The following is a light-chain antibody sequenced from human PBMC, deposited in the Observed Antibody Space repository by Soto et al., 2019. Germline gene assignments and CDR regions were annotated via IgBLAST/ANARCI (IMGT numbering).Light chain of an antibody. CDR3: QQYESSPRT. CDR2: HTS. V-gene: IGKV3-20*01. Sequence: ETVLTQSPGTLSLSPGERATLSCRASQSVGGSLAWYQQRPGQAPRLLVYHTSNRAPGIPDRFSASGSGTDFTLTISRLEPEDFAVYYCQQYESSPRTFGQGTKVDIK. J-gene: IGKJ1*01. CDR1: QSVGGS.